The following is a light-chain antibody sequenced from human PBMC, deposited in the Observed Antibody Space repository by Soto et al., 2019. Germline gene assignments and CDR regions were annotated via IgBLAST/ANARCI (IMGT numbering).Light chain of an antibody. V-gene: IGKV1-5*01. CDR3: QQYKVYPYT. CDR2: DVS. J-gene: IGKJ2*01. Sequence: DIQMAQAPSTLSASIGDTDTLTCRASQSLTGRLAWYQQKPGRPPKLLIYDVSILESGVPSRFSGSDSGTDFTLTISSLRPDDFATFYCQQYKVYPYTFGQGTSLDI. CDR1: QSLTGR.